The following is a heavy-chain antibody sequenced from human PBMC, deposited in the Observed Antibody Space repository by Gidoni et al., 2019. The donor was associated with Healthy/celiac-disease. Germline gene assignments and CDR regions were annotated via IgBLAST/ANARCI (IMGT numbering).Heavy chain of an antibody. CDR3: ARVGDNYYGSGSYYDYYGMDV. CDR2: IYSGGST. V-gene: IGHV3-66*01. D-gene: IGHD3-10*01. CDR1: GFTVSSKY. J-gene: IGHJ6*02. Sequence: EVQLVESGGGLVQPGGSLRLSCAASGFTVSSKYMSWVRQAPGKGLAWVSVIYSGGSTYYADSVKGRFTISRDNSKNTLYLQMNSLRAEDTAVYYCARVGDNYYGSGSYYDYYGMDVWGQGTTVTVSS.